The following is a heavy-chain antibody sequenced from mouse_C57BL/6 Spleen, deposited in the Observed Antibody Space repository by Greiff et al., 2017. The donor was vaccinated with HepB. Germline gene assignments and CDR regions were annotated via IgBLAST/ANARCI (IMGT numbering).Heavy chain of an antibody. J-gene: IGHJ4*01. CDR1: GYTFTSYW. D-gene: IGHD2-14*01. Sequence: VQLQQPGAELVKPGASVKLSCKASGYTFTSYWMHWVKQRPGQGLEWIGMIHPNSGSTNYNEKFKSKATLTVDKSSSTAYMQLSSLTSEDSAVYYCARRGGTLVVDYWGQGTSVTVSS. V-gene: IGHV1-64*01. CDR3: ARRGGTLVVDY. CDR2: IHPNSGST.